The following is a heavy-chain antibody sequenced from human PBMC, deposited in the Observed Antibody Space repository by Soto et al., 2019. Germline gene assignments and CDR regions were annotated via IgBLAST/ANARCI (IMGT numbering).Heavy chain of an antibody. D-gene: IGHD3-9*01. V-gene: IGHV4-31*03. J-gene: IGHJ4*02. Sequence: SETLSLTCTVSGGSISSGGYYWSWIRQHPGKGLEWIGYIYYSGSTYYNTSLKSRVTISVDTSKNQFSLKLSSVTAADMAVYYCARGSQYYDILTGYYDYWGQGTLVTVSS. CDR2: IYYSGST. CDR3: ARGSQYYDILTGYYDY. CDR1: GGSISSGGYY.